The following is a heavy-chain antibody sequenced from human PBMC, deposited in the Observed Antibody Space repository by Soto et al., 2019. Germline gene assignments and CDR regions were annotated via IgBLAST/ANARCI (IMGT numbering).Heavy chain of an antibody. Sequence: QVQLVESGGGVVQPGRSLRLSCAASGFTFSSYGMHWVRQAPGKGLEWVAVISYDGSNKYYADSVKGRFTISRDNSKNTRYLQMNSLRAEDTAVYYCALNGGSGYFHYYYGMDVWGQGTTVTVSS. D-gene: IGHD3-22*01. CDR3: ALNGGSGYFHYYYGMDV. CDR1: GFTFSSYG. J-gene: IGHJ6*02. V-gene: IGHV3-30*03. CDR2: ISYDGSNK.